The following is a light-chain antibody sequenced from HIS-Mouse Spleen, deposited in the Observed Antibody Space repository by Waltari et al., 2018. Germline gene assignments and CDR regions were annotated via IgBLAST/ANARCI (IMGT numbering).Light chain of an antibody. CDR1: SSDVGRYNY. Sequence: QSALTQPRPVSGSPGQSVTISCTGTSSDVGRYNYVSWYQQHPGKAPKLMIYDVSKRPSGVPDRFSGSKSGNTASLTISGLQAEDEADYYCCSYAGSYTFEVVFGGGTKLTVL. CDR3: CSYAGSYTFEVV. J-gene: IGLJ2*01. V-gene: IGLV2-11*01. CDR2: DVS.